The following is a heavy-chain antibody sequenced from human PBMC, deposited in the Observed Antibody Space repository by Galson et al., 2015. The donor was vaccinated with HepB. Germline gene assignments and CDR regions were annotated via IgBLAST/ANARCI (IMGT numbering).Heavy chain of an antibody. CDR2: FDPEDGET. CDR3: ATDRPTELDLHYYYGMDV. CDR1: GYTLTELS. Sequence: SVKVSCKVSGYTLTELSMHWVRQAPGKGLEWMGGFDPEDGETIYAQKFQGRVTMTEDTSTDTAYMELSSLRSEDTAVYYCATDRPTELDLHYYYGMDVWGQGTTVTVSS. J-gene: IGHJ6*02. D-gene: IGHD3-9*01. V-gene: IGHV1-24*01.